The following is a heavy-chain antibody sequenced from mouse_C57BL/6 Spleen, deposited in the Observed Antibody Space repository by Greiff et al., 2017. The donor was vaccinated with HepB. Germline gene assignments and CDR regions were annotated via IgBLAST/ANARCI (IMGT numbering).Heavy chain of an antibody. V-gene: IGHV1-22*01. CDR3: ARLELGRGGDYFDY. CDR1: GYTFTDYN. D-gene: IGHD4-1*01. CDR2: INPNNGGT. Sequence: EVQLQQSGPELVKPGASVKMSCKASGYTFTDYNMHWVKQSHGKSLEWIGYINPNNGGTSYNQKFKGKATLTVNKSSSTAYMELRSLTSEDSAVYYCARLELGRGGDYFDYWGQGTTLTVSS. J-gene: IGHJ2*01.